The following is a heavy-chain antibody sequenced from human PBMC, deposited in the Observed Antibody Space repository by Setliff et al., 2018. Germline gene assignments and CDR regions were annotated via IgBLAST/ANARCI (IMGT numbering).Heavy chain of an antibody. CDR3: ARTGTYRYFDS. J-gene: IGHJ4*02. CDR2: VYYSGTA. CDR1: GASISSGTYY. Sequence: SETLSLTCTVSGASISSGTYYWGWIRQPPGKGLEFIGYVYYSGTANYSPSLESRLTISVDTSKNQFSLKLRSVTAADTAVYYCARTGTYRYFDSWGQGTLVTVSS. D-gene: IGHD1-1*01. V-gene: IGHV4-39*01.